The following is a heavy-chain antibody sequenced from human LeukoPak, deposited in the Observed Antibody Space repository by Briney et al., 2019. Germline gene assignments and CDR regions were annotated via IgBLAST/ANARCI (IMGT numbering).Heavy chain of an antibody. CDR2: ISYDGSNK. V-gene: IGHV3-30*01. D-gene: IGHD2-2*01. CDR3: ARGCSSTSCYGAEYFQH. Sequence: GGSLRLSCAASGFTFSSYAMHWVRQAPGKGLEWVAVISYDGSNKYYADSVKGRFTISRDNSKNTLHLQMNSLRAEDTAVYYCARGCSSTSCYGAEYFQHWGQGTLVTVSS. CDR1: GFTFSSYA. J-gene: IGHJ1*01.